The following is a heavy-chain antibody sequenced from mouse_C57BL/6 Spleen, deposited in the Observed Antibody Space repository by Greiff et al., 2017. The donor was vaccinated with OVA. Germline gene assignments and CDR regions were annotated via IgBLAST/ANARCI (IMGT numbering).Heavy chain of an antibody. D-gene: IGHD1-1*01. CDR1: GYAFSSSW. Sequence: QVQLQQSGPELVKPGASVKISCKASGYAFSSSWMNWVKQRPGKGLEWIGRIYPGDGDTNYNGKFKGKATLTADKSSSTAYMQLSSLTSEDSAVYFCAREGGSSSYYFDYWGQGTTLTVSS. CDR2: IYPGDGDT. CDR3: AREGGSSSYYFDY. J-gene: IGHJ2*01. V-gene: IGHV1-82*01.